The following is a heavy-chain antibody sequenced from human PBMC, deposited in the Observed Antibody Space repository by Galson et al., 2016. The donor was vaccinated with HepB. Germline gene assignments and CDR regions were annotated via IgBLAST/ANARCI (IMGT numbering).Heavy chain of an antibody. CDR2: MSGGGGDTI. V-gene: IGHV3-53*01. D-gene: IGHD3-22*01. CDR1: GFTVTSNY. J-gene: IGHJ3*02. CDR3: ANPKYFYDSTGPDNSFDI. Sequence: SLRLSCAASGFTVTSNYMSWVRQAPGKGLEWVSSMSGGGGDTIHYADSVKGRFTISRDNSKNTLYLQMNSLRAEDTAVYYCANPKYFYDSTGPDNSFDIWGQGTMVTVSS.